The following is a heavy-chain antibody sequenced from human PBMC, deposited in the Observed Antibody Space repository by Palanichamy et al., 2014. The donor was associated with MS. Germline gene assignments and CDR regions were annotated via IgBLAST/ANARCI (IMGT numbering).Heavy chain of an antibody. CDR2: ISWNSGSV. Sequence: EVQLAESGGGLEQPGRSLRLSCAASGFTFENYVMHWVRQAPGKGLEWVSGISWNSGSVAYADSVKGRFTISRDNAKNSLYLQMNSLRAEDTALYYCAKDTGFGMLTSYGLDVWGQGTTVTVSS. CDR3: AKDTGFGMLTSYGLDV. J-gene: IGHJ6*02. D-gene: IGHD3-3*01. CDR1: GFTFENYV. V-gene: IGHV3-9*01.